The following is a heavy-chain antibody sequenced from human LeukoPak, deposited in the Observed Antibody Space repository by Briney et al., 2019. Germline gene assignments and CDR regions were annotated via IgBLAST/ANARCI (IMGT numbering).Heavy chain of an antibody. J-gene: IGHJ4*02. CDR1: GFTFSDYY. CDR2: VSGSGART. Sequence: SGGSLRLSCAASGFTFSDYYMSWIRQAPGKGLQWVSAVSGSGARTYYADSVKGRFTISRDNSKNTLYLQMNSLRAEDTAVYYCAKEYSGSYSNYWGQGTLVTVSS. D-gene: IGHD1-26*01. V-gene: IGHV3-23*01. CDR3: AKEYSGSYSNY.